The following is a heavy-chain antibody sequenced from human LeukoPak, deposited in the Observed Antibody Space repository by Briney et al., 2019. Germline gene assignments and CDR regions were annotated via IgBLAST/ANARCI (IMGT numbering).Heavy chain of an antibody. CDR2: INHSGST. D-gene: IGHD3-16*02. Sequence: SETLSLTCAVYGGSFSGYYWSWIRQPPGKGLEWIGEINHSGSTNYNPSLKSRVTISVDTSKNQFSLKLSSVTAADTAVYYCADYVWGSYRFWGQGTLVTVSS. CDR1: GGSFSGYY. CDR3: ADYVWGSYRF. V-gene: IGHV4-34*01. J-gene: IGHJ4*02.